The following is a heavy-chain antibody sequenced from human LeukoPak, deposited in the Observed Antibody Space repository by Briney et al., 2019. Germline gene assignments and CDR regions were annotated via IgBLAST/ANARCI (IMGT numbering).Heavy chain of an antibody. V-gene: IGHV4-39*01. D-gene: IGHD3-3*01. CDR1: GGSINSALYY. Sequence: SETLSLTCTASGGSINSALYYWAWIRQTPEQQLEWIGPVSHDGITKYSPSLGGRVSLSADTSKNAFFMEVHSVTAADSAIYYCARHTIFCSFINCSPFDPWGQGTLVTVSS. CDR3: ARHTIFCSFINCSPFDP. J-gene: IGHJ5*02. CDR2: VSHDGIT.